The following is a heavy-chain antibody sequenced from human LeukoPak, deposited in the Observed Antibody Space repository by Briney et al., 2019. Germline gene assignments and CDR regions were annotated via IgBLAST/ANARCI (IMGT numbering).Heavy chain of an antibody. Sequence: GGSLRLSCAASGFTFSSYSMNWDRQAPGKGLEWVSSISSSSSYIYYADSVKGRFTISRDNAKNSLYLQMNSLRAEDTAVYYCARDSGPHYDFWSGYYTTLYYFDYWGQGTLVTVSS. CDR2: ISSSSSYI. V-gene: IGHV3-21*01. D-gene: IGHD3-3*01. J-gene: IGHJ4*02. CDR3: ARDSGPHYDFWSGYYTTLYYFDY. CDR1: GFTFSSYS.